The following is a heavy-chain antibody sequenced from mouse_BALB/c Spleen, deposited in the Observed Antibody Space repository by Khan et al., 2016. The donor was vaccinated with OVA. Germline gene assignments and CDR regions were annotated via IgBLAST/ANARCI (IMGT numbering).Heavy chain of an antibody. J-gene: IGHJ4*01. CDR1: GYTFTNYG. CDR2: IYTYTGEP. CDR3: AMGGRRAMDY. V-gene: IGHV9-3-1*01. Sequence: QIQLVQSGPDLKKPGETVKISCKASGYTFTNYGINWVKQAPGKDLKWMGWIYTYTGEPTYADDFKGRFAFSLETSASTAYLQINNRKNEDTDTYFSAMGGRRAMDYWGQGTSVTVST. D-gene: IGHD3-3*01.